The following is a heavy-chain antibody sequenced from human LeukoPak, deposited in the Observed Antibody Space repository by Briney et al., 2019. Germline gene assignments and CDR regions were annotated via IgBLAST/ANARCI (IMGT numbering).Heavy chain of an antibody. D-gene: IGHD5-24*01. J-gene: IGHJ4*02. CDR1: GGSFSGYY. CDR2: IYYSGST. V-gene: IGHV4-59*08. Sequence: PSETLSLTCAVYGGSFSGYYWSWIRQPPGKGLEWIGYIYYSGSTNYNPSLKSRVTISVDTSKNQFSLKLSSVTAADTAVYYCARWLQDYYFDYWGQGTLVTVSS. CDR3: ARWLQDYYFDY.